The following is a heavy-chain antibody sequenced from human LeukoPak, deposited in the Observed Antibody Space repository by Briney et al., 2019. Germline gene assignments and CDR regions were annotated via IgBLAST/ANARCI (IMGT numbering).Heavy chain of an antibody. CDR2: ISYSGST. D-gene: IGHD5-12*01. CDR3: ARDRRVELSHYGYIDY. Sequence: SSETLSLTCTVSGASISSYYWSWIRQPPGKGLEWIGYISYSGSTNYNPSLKSRVTISADTSKNQVSLTLSSVTAADTAVYYCARDRRVELSHYGYIDYWGQGTLVTVSS. CDR1: GASISSYY. J-gene: IGHJ4*02. V-gene: IGHV4-59*12.